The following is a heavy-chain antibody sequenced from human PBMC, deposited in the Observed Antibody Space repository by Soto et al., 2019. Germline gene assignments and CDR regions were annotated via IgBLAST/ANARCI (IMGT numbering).Heavy chain of an antibody. D-gene: IGHD2-2*01. Sequence: QVQLVESGGGVVQPGRSLRLSCAASGFTFSSYGMHWVRQAPGKGLEWVALISYDGSNKYYADSVKGGFTISRDDSKNALYLQMNSLRADDTAVYYCAKDVVPAAYYYYYMDVWVNGTTVTVSS. CDR3: AKDVVPAAYYYYYMDV. V-gene: IGHV3-30*18. J-gene: IGHJ6*03. CDR2: ISYDGSNK. CDR1: GFTFSSYG.